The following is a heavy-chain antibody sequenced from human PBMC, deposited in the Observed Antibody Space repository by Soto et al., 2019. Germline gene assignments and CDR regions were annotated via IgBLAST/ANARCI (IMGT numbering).Heavy chain of an antibody. CDR2: ISAYNGNT. CDR3: ARVGYCSGGSCLTGYYYYMDV. Sequence: ASVKVSCKASGYTFTSYYMHWVRQAPGQGLEWMGWISAYNGNTNYAQKLQGRVTMTTDTSTSTAYMELRSLRSDDTAVYYCARVGYCSGGSCLTGYYYYMDVWGKGTTVTVSS. CDR1: GYTFTSYY. J-gene: IGHJ6*03. V-gene: IGHV1-18*04. D-gene: IGHD2-15*01.